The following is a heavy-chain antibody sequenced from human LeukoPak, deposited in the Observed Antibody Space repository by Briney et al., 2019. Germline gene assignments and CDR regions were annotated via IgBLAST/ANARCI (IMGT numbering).Heavy chain of an antibody. CDR3: ASAGYSSSWPFDY. V-gene: IGHV3-30-3*01. Sequence: PGGSLRLSCAASGFTLSSYAMHWVRLAPGKGLEWVAVISYDGSNKYYADSVKGRFTISRDNSKNTLYLQMNSLRAEDTAVYYCASAGYSSSWPFDYWGQGTLVTVSS. J-gene: IGHJ4*02. CDR2: ISYDGSNK. D-gene: IGHD6-13*01. CDR1: GFTLSSYA.